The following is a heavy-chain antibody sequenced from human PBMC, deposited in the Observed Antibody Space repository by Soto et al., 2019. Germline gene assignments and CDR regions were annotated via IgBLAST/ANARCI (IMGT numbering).Heavy chain of an antibody. J-gene: IGHJ4*02. CDR2: ISAYNGNT. CDR1: GYSFTSYG. CDR3: ARDLAVALIDY. Sequence: QVQLVQSGAEVKKPGASVKVSCKASGYSFTSYGISWVRQAPGQGLEWMGWISAYNGNTKYAQKLQGRVTMTTDTSTSPAYSELGSLSSDDTAVYYRARDLAVALIDYWGQGTLVTVSS. D-gene: IGHD6-19*01. V-gene: IGHV1-18*01.